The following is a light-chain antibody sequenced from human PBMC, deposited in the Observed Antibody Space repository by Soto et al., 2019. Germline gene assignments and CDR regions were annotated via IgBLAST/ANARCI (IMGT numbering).Light chain of an antibody. CDR3: GTWDSSLTTFV. CDR1: SSDIGRNY. V-gene: IGLV1-51*02. J-gene: IGLJ1*01. CDR2: ENY. Sequence: PSVSAAPGQKVTISCSGSSSDIGRNYVSWYKHLPRTAPKLLIYENYKRPSGIPDRFSGSKSGTSATLGITGLQTGDEADYYCGTWDSSLTTFVFGTGTKVTVL.